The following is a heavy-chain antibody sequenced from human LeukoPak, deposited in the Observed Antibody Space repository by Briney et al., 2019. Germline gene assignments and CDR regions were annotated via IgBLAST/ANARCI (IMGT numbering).Heavy chain of an antibody. CDR2: IYYSGGTT. V-gene: IGHV4-39*07. CDR3: ARVLSAIVHS. D-gene: IGHD2-21*02. CDR1: GGSISSTSSY. Sequence: SETLSLTCTVSGGSISSTSSYWGWIRQPPGKGLEWIGSIYYSGGTTHYNPSLKSRVTILLDTSKNQFSLRLSSVTAADTAVYYCARVLSAIVHSWGQGTLVTVSS. J-gene: IGHJ4*02.